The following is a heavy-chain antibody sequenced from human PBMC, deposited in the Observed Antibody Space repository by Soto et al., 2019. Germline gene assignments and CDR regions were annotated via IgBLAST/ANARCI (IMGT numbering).Heavy chain of an antibody. D-gene: IGHD3-3*01. CDR1: GGSISSGDYY. CDR2: IYYSGST. CDR3: GRLRFLEWPIDY. J-gene: IGHJ4*02. V-gene: IGHV4-31*03. Sequence: PSETLSLTCTVSGGSISSGDYYWSWIRQHPGKGLEWIGYIYYSGSTYYNPSLKSRVTISVDTSKNQFSLRLSSATAADTAVYYCGRLRFLEWPIDYWGKGTLVTVSS.